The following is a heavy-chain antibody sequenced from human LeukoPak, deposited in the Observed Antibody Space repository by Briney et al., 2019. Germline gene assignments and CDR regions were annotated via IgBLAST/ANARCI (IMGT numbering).Heavy chain of an antibody. J-gene: IGHJ5*02. D-gene: IGHD3-10*01. V-gene: IGHV4-39*07. Sequence: PSETLSLTCTVSGGSISSSSYYWGWIRQPPGKGLEWIGSIYYSGSTYYNPSLKSRVTISVDTSKNQFSLKLSSVTAADTAVYYCARISIDGSGSPSWFDPWGQGTLVTVSS. CDR2: IYYSGST. CDR1: GGSISSSSYY. CDR3: ARISIDGSGSPSWFDP.